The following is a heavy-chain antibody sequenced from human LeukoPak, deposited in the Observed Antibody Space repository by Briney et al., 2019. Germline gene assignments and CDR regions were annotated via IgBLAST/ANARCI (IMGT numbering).Heavy chain of an antibody. CDR2: ISSGSGYI. D-gene: IGHD5-12*01. J-gene: IGHJ4*02. CDR3: ARDVGYGDY. Sequence: GGSLRLSCAASGFTFSSYSMNWVGPAPGRGLAWVSSISSGSGYIYYADSMKGRFTISRDNAENSLYLQMNSLRAEDTAVYYCARDVGYGDYWGQGTLVSVSS. V-gene: IGHV3-21*01. CDR1: GFTFSSYS.